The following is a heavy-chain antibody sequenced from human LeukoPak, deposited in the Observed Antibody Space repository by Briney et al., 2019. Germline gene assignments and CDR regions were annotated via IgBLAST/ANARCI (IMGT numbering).Heavy chain of an antibody. CDR1: GGSISSYY. J-gene: IGHJ4*02. Sequence: PSETLSLTCTVSGGSISSYYWSWIRQPPGKGLEWIGYIYYSGSTNYNPSLKSRVTISVDTSKNQFSLKLSSVTAADTAVYYCARIPMVRGNYYFDYWGQGTLVTVSS. CDR3: ARIPMVRGNYYFDY. V-gene: IGHV4-59*01. D-gene: IGHD3-10*01. CDR2: IYYSGST.